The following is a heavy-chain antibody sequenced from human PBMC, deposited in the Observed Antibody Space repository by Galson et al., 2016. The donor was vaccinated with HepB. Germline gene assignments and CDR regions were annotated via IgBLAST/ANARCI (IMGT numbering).Heavy chain of an antibody. J-gene: IGHJ4*02. Sequence: SLRLSCAASGFTFSSYWMTWVRQAPGKGLEWVANINEDGSMKQYVDSVKGRLTVSRDNAKNSLYLQMNSLRAEDTAVYYCATTQSRGLDYWGQGSLVTVSS. D-gene: IGHD3-10*01. CDR2: INEDGSMK. CDR3: ATTQSRGLDY. V-gene: IGHV3-7*01. CDR1: GFTFSSYW.